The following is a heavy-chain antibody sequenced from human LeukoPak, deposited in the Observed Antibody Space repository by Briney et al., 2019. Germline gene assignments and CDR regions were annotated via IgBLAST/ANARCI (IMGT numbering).Heavy chain of an antibody. CDR2: FYYSGGT. Sequence: TSETLSLTCTVVSGGSISSSSYYWGWIRQPPGKGLEWIGSFYYSGGTYYNPSLKSRVTISVDTSKNQFSLKLSSVTAADTAVYYCARGIWEWSKPRYYYYYMDVWGKGTTVTVSS. D-gene: IGHD2-8*01. CDR3: ARGIWEWSKPRYYYYYMDV. J-gene: IGHJ6*03. CDR1: GGSISSSSYY. V-gene: IGHV4-39*07.